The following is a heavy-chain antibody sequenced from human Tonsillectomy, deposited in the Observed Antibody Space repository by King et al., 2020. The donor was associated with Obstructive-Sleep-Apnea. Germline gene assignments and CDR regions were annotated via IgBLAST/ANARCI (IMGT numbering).Heavy chain of an antibody. V-gene: IGHV3-64D*09. CDR3: VKEIGDCSGGICYSGAFDY. D-gene: IGHD2-15*01. J-gene: IGHJ4*02. CDR2: ISSDGAIT. CDR1: GFTFNSYA. Sequence: VQLVESGGGLVQPGGSLRLSCSASGFTFNSYAMHWVRQAPGKGLEYVSTISSDGAITYYADSVRGRFTISRDNAKNTLFLQMSSLRPEDTAVYYCVKEIGDCSGGICYSGAFDYWGQGTLVTVSS.